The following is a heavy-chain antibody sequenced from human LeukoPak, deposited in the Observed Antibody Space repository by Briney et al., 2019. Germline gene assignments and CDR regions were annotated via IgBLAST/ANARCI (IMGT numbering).Heavy chain of an antibody. CDR3: AREGSIVGATPYFQH. D-gene: IGHD1-26*01. CDR2: IYYSGST. Sequence: PSETLSLTCTVSGGSISSYYWSWIRQPPGKGLEWIGYIYYSGSTNYNPSLKSRVTISADTSKNQFSLKLSSVTAADTAVYYSAREGSIVGATPYFQHWGQGTLVTVSS. CDR1: GGSISSYY. J-gene: IGHJ1*01. V-gene: IGHV4-59*01.